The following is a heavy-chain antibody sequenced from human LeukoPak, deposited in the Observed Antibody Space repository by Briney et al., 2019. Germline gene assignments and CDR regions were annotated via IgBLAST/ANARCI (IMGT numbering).Heavy chain of an antibody. CDR1: GGSFSGYY. Sequence: PSETLSLTCAVYGGSFSGYYWSWIRQPPGKGLEWIGYIYYSGSTNYNPSLKSRVTISVDTSKNQFSLKLSSVTAADTAVYYCASWEDGYNYSNAFDIWGQGTMVTVSS. D-gene: IGHD5-24*01. V-gene: IGHV4-59*01. CDR3: ASWEDGYNYSNAFDI. J-gene: IGHJ3*02. CDR2: IYYSGST.